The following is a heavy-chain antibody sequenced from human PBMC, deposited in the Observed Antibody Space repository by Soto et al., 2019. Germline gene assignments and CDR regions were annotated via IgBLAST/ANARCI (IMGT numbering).Heavy chain of an antibody. D-gene: IGHD2-2*01. Sequence: SDTLALTCTVCGGSISSSRYYGGWIRQPPGKGLEWIGSIYYSGSTYYNPSLKSRVTISVDTSKNQFSLKLSSVTAADTAVYYCARSTTWSYYYYGMDVWGQGTTVTVSS. CDR3: ARSTTWSYYYYGMDV. CDR2: IYYSGST. CDR1: GGSISSSRYY. J-gene: IGHJ6*02. V-gene: IGHV4-39*01.